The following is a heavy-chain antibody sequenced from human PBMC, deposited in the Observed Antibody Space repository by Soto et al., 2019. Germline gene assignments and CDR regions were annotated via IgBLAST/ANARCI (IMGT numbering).Heavy chain of an antibody. Sequence: LSLTCTVSGGSVSSGSYYWSWIRQPPGKGLEWIGYIYYSGSTNYNPSLKSRVTISVDTSKNQFSLKLSSVTAADTAVYYCARASCGGDCPPIYYYYGMDVWGQGTTVTVS. D-gene: IGHD2-21*02. CDR2: IYYSGST. V-gene: IGHV4-61*01. J-gene: IGHJ6*02. CDR1: GGSVSSGSYY. CDR3: ARASCGGDCPPIYYYYGMDV.